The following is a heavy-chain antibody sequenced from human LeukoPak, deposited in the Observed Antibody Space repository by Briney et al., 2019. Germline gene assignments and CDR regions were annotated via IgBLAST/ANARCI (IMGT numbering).Heavy chain of an antibody. CDR2: IYHSGSA. CDR1: GGSISSGGYS. V-gene: IGHV4-30-2*01. J-gene: IGHJ4*02. Sequence: MPSETLSLTCAVSGGSISSGGYSWSWIRQPPGKGLEWIGYIYHSGSAYYNPSLKSRVTISVDRSKNQFSLKLTSVTAADTAVYYCAIAGAAAKTRVDYWGLGNLVTVSS. D-gene: IGHD6-13*01. CDR3: AIAGAAAKTRVDY.